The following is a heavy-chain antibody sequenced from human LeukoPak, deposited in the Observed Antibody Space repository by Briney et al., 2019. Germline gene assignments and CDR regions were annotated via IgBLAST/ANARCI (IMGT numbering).Heavy chain of an antibody. CDR1: GYTFTRYY. J-gene: IGHJ6*03. Sequence: ASVKVSCKASGYTFTRYYMYWVRQAPGQGLEWMGIINPSGGSTNYAQKFQGRVTMTRDTSTNTVYMELSSLRSEDTAVYYCARGPSITMIRGGQWYHYMDVWGKGTTVTISS. V-gene: IGHV1-46*01. CDR3: ARGPSITMIRGGQWYHYMDV. D-gene: IGHD3-10*01. CDR2: INPSGGST.